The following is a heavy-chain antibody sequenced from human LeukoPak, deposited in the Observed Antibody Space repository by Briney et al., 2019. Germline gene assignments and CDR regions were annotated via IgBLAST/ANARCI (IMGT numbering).Heavy chain of an antibody. CDR3: ARDGLYCSSWDLDY. Sequence: GGSLRLSCAASGFTFSSYSMNWVRQAPGKGLEWVSSISSSSSYIYYADSVKGRFTISRDNAKNSLYLQMNSLRAEDTAVYYCARDGLYCSSWDLDYWAQGPLVTASS. V-gene: IGHV3-21*01. CDR2: ISSSSSYI. D-gene: IGHD6-6*01. J-gene: IGHJ4*02. CDR1: GFTFSSYS.